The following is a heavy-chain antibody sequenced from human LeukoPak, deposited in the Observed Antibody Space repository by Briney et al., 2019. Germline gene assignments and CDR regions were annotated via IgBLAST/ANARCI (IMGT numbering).Heavy chain of an antibody. J-gene: IGHJ4*02. Sequence: GGSLRLSCAASGFTFSSYAMHWVRQAPGKGLECVAVISYDGSNKYFADSVKGRFIISRDNSKNTLYLQMNSLRAEDTAVYYCARDVSEHYYESSGGYYLDYWGQGTLVTVSS. CDR2: ISYDGSNK. CDR1: GFTFSSYA. CDR3: ARDVSEHYYESSGGYYLDY. D-gene: IGHD3-22*01. V-gene: IGHV3-30*04.